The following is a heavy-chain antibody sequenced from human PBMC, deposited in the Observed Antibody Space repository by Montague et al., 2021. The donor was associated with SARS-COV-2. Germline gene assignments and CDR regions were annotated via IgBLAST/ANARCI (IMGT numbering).Heavy chain of an antibody. Sequence: SETLSLTCTVSGGSISSSSYYWGWIRQPPGKGLEWIGSIYYSGSTYYNESLKSRVTISVDTSKNQFSLKLSSVTAADTAVYYCARLSNYYGSGSSYPHNYYYYGMDVWGQGTTVTVSS. CDR2: IYYSGST. V-gene: IGHV4-39*01. J-gene: IGHJ6*02. D-gene: IGHD3-10*01. CDR1: GGSISSSSYY. CDR3: ARLSNYYGSGSSYPHNYYYYGMDV.